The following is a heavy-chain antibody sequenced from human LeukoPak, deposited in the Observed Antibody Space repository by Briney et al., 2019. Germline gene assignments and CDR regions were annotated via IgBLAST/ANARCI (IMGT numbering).Heavy chain of an antibody. CDR1: GGSISSYY. Sequence: SETLSLTCTVSGGSISSYYWSWIRQPPGKGLEWIGYIYYSGSTNYNPSLKSRVTISVDTSKNQFSLKLSSVTAADTAVYYCARDHLRSIAAAGAFDYWGQGTLVTVSS. D-gene: IGHD6-13*01. J-gene: IGHJ4*02. CDR3: ARDHLRSIAAAGAFDY. CDR2: IYYSGST. V-gene: IGHV4-59*01.